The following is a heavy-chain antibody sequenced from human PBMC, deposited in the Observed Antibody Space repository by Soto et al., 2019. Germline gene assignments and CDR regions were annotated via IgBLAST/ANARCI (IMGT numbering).Heavy chain of an antibody. Sequence: EVQLVESGGGLVQPGGSLRLSCAASGFIFSAYWMTWVRQAPGKGLEWVANINPDGSEKYYVDSVKCRFTISRDNVKNSLFLQMNNLRAEDTTLYYCVRARIDVWGRGTLVTVSS. CDR3: VRARIDV. CDR1: GFIFSAYW. V-gene: IGHV3-7*01. J-gene: IGHJ2*01. CDR2: INPDGSEK.